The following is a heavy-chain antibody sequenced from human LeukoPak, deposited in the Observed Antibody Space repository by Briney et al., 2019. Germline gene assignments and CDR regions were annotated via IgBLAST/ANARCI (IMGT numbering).Heavy chain of an antibody. V-gene: IGHV1-69*05. Sequence: SVKVSCKASGGTFSSYAISWVRQAPGQGLEWMGGIIPIFGTANYAQKFQGRVTITTDESTSTAYMELSSLRSEDTAVYYCARNRAAADNYYYYYMDVWGKGTTVTVSS. CDR2: IIPIFGTA. CDR3: ARNRAAADNYYYYYMDV. D-gene: IGHD6-13*01. J-gene: IGHJ6*03. CDR1: GGTFSSYA.